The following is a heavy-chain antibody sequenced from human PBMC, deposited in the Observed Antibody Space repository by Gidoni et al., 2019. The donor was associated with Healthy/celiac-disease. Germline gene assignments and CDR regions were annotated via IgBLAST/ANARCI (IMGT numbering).Heavy chain of an antibody. D-gene: IGHD6-19*01. Sequence: QVQLQQWGAGLLKPSETLSLTCAVYGGSFSGSYWSWIRQPPGKGLEWIGEINHSGSTNYNPALKSRVTISVDTSKNQFSLKLSSVTAADTAVYYCARESPDSSGSEPPTYYFDYWGQGTLVTVSS. CDR2: INHSGST. CDR1: GGSFSGSY. V-gene: IGHV4-34*01. CDR3: ARESPDSSGSEPPTYYFDY. J-gene: IGHJ4*02.